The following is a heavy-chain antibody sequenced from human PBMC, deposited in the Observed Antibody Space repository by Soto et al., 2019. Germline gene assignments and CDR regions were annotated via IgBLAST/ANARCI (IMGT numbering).Heavy chain of an antibody. D-gene: IGHD3-16*01. J-gene: IGHJ5*02. CDR3: AKDAIANDGIWLMDS. CDR2: LLRPGRST. CDR1: GFMFSDYA. V-gene: IGHV3-23*01. Sequence: EVLLLQSGGGLVQPGGSLRLSCAASGFMFSDYAMTWARQAPGKELEWVSGLLRPGRSTYYADSVKGRFTIPGDTSANTVYLQMDSLRAADTAVYYCAKDAIANDGIWLMDSWGQGTVVTVSS.